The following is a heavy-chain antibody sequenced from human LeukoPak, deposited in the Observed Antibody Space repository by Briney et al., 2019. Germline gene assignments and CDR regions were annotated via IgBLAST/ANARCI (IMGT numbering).Heavy chain of an antibody. CDR3: ARSMMTLAGVMVL. CDR2: IDLGGDNT. V-gene: IGHV3-21*06. Sequence: PGGSLTLSCAASGFTFSNYHMNWFRQAPGKGLEWVSSIDLGGDNTHYAESMRGRFTVSRDNAKSSLYLQMNSLRAEDTALYFCARSMMTLAGVMVLWGQGTQVSVSS. D-gene: IGHD3-16*01. CDR1: GFTFSNYH. J-gene: IGHJ4*02.